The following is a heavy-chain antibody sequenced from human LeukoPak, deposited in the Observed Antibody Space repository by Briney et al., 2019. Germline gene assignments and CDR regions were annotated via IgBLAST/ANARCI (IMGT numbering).Heavy chain of an antibody. J-gene: IGHJ3*02. CDR3: ARENWNVAKYVLDI. D-gene: IGHD1-1*01. CDR2: IRNDGTET. V-gene: IGHV3-33*01. CDR1: GFTFSAYG. Sequence: GGSLRLSCVASGFTFSAYGMHWVRQAPGRGLDWVTVIRNDGTETFYADSVKGHFTISRDNSRNTLYLEMNSLRVDDTAMYYCARENWNVAKYVLDIWGQGTLVSVAS.